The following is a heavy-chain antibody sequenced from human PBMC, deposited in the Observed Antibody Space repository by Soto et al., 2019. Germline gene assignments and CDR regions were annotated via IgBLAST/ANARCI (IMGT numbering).Heavy chain of an antibody. CDR2: IKQDGSEK. J-gene: IGHJ5*02. Sequence: GGSLRLSCAASGFTFSSYWMSWVRQAPGKGLEWVANIKQDGSEKFYVDSVKGRFTISKDNAKNSVYLQMNSLRAEDTAVYYCARGHTTSPNWFDPWGQGTLVTVSS. CDR3: ARGHTTSPNWFDP. V-gene: IGHV3-7*03. CDR1: GFTFSSYW. D-gene: IGHD2-2*01.